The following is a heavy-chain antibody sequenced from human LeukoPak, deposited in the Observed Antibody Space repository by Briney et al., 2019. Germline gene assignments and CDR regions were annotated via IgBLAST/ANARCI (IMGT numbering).Heavy chain of an antibody. CDR3: ARGITRGHNYYYYYMDV. J-gene: IGHJ6*03. CDR1: GFTVSSNY. Sequence: PGGSLRLSCAASGFTVSSNYVSWVRQAPGKGLEWVSVIYSGGTTYYADSVKRRFSISRDNSKNTLYLQMNSLRADDTAVYYCARGITRGHNYYYYYMDVWGKGTTVTVSS. V-gene: IGHV3-53*01. CDR2: IYSGGTT. D-gene: IGHD7-27*01.